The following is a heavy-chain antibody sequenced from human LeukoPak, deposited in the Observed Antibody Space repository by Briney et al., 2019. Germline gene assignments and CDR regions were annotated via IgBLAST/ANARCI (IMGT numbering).Heavy chain of an antibody. J-gene: IGHJ4*02. CDR3: AKDRPPDGALDY. CDR2: IRYDGSNK. V-gene: IGHV3-30*02. Sequence: GGSLRLSCAASGFTYSTYWMTWVRQAPGKGLEWVAFIRYDGSNKYYADSVKGRFTISRDNSKNTLYLQVNSLRAEDTAVYYCAKDRPPDGALDYWGQGTLVTVSS. CDR1: GFTYSTYW.